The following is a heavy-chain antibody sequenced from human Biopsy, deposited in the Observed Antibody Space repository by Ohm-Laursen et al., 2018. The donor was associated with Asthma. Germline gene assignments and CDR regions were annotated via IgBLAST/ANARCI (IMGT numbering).Heavy chain of an antibody. D-gene: IGHD1-26*01. CDR3: AKEVFPGWELRRGPDS. J-gene: IGHJ4*02. Sequence: SLRLSCAASGFTVSSNGMSWVRQPPGKGLEWVSVIYSGGGTFYADSVKGRVTISRDISKNTLSLQMNSLRAEDTAAYFCAKEVFPGWELRRGPDSWGQGTLVTVSS. CDR1: GFTVSSNG. CDR2: IYSGGGT. V-gene: IGHV3-53*05.